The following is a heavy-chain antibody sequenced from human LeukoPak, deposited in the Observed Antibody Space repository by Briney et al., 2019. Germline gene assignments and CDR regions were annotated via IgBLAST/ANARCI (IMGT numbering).Heavy chain of an antibody. CDR1: GYTLTELS. V-gene: IGHV1-24*01. CDR3: ATDLTGFRYFDY. J-gene: IGHJ4*02. Sequence: GASVKVSCKVSGYTLTELSMHWVRQAPGKGLEWMGGFDPEDGETIYAQKFQGRVTITEDTSTDTAYMELSSLRSEDTAVYYCATDLTGFRYFDYWGQGTLVTVSS. CDR2: FDPEDGET. D-gene: IGHD3-10*01.